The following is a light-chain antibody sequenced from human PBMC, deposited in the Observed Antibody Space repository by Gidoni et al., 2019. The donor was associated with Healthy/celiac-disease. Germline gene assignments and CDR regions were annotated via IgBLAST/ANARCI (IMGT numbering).Light chain of an antibody. V-gene: IGKV3-11*01. CDR3: QQRSNWPLT. Sequence: IVLTQSPATLSLSPGERATLSCRASQSVSSYLAWYQQKPGQAPRLLIYDASTRATGIPARFSGSGSGTDFTLTVSSLEPEDFAVYYCQQRSNWPLTFGGXTKVEIK. J-gene: IGKJ4*01. CDR2: DAS. CDR1: QSVSSY.